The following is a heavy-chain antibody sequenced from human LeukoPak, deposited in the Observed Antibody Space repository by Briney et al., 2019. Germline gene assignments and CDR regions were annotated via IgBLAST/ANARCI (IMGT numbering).Heavy chain of an antibody. J-gene: IGHJ4*02. CDR3: AKDRSWRALDY. D-gene: IGHD3-3*01. CDR1: GFTFSTYA. V-gene: IGHV3-23*01. Sequence: GGSLRLSCAASGFTFSTYAMSWVRQAPGKGLEWVSAISGSGGSAYYADSVKGRFTISRDNSKNTLYLHMNSLRAEDTAVYYCAKDRSWRALDYWGQGTLVTVSS. CDR2: ISGSGGSA.